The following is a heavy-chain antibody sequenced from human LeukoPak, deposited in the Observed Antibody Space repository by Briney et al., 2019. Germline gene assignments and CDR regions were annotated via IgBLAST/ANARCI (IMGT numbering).Heavy chain of an antibody. Sequence: GASVKVSCKASGYTFTSYDINWVRQATGQGLEWMGWMNPNSGNTGYAQKFQGRVTMTRNTSISTAYTELSSLRSEDTAVYYWARLDILTGYSSDYWGQGTLVTVSS. J-gene: IGHJ4*02. CDR3: ARLDILTGYSSDY. CDR1: GYTFTSYD. D-gene: IGHD3-9*01. V-gene: IGHV1-8*01. CDR2: MNPNSGNT.